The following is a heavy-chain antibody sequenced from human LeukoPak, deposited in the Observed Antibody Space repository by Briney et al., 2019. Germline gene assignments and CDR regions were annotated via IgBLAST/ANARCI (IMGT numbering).Heavy chain of an antibody. Sequence: ASVKVSCKASGYTFINYDINWVRQATGQGLEWMGWMNPNSGNTGYAQKFQGRVTMTRNTSISTAYMELSSLRSEDTAVYYCARGGLLLWFGELPDYWGQGTLVTVSS. CDR1: GYTFINYD. CDR2: MNPNSGNT. V-gene: IGHV1-8*01. CDR3: ARGGLLLWFGELPDY. D-gene: IGHD3-10*01. J-gene: IGHJ4*02.